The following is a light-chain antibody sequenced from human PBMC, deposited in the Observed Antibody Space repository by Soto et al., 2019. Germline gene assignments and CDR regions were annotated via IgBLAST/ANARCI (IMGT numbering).Light chain of an antibody. V-gene: IGKV3-20*01. CDR1: QSVTSSY. CDR3: QQYGSSPPWT. J-gene: IGKJ1*01. Sequence: EIVLTQSPGTLSLSPGEGATLSCRASQSVTSSYLAWFQQKPGQAPGPLIYGASSRATGIPDRFSGSGSGTDFTLSISRLEPEDFAVYYCQQYGSSPPWTFGQGTKVEIK. CDR2: GAS.